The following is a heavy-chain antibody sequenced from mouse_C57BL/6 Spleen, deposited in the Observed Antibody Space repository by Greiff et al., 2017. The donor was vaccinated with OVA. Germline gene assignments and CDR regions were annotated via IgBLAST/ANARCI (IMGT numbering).Heavy chain of an antibody. Sequence: VASGGGFVKPGGSLKPSCAASGLTFSSYTMSWVRQTPEKRLEWVATISDGGGNTYYPDSVKGRFNISRDNAKNTLYLQMNSLRSKDTALYYCSRPLSRIYYAMDYWGQGTSVTVSS. CDR1: GLTFSSYT. J-gene: IGHJ4*01. D-gene: IGHD2-3*01. CDR3: SRPLSRIYYAMDY. V-gene: IGHV5-9*01. CDR2: ISDGGGNT.